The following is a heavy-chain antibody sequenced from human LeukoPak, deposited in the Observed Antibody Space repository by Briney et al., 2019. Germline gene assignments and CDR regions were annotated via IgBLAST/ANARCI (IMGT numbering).Heavy chain of an antibody. V-gene: IGHV1-46*01. D-gene: IGHD2-8*01. CDR2: INPSGGST. CDR3: AGGTSYCTNGVCFPFDY. CDR1: GYTFTSYY. Sequence: ASVKVSCKASGYTFTSYYMHWVRQAPGQGLEWTGIINPSGGSTSYAQKFQGRVTMTRDMSTSTVYMELSSLRSEDTAVYYCAGGTSYCTNGVCFPFDYWGQGTLVTVSS. J-gene: IGHJ4*02.